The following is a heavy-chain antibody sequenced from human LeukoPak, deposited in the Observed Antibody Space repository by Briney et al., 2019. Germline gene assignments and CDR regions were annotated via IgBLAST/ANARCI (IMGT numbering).Heavy chain of an antibody. CDR1: GFTFSSYG. CDR3: ARDRSYGSFNY. Sequence: GGSLRLSCAASGFTFSSYGMHWVRQAPGKGLEWVAVIWYDGSNKYYADSVKGRFTISRDNSKNTLYLQMNSLRAEDTAVYYCARDRSYGSFNYWGQGTLVTVSS. J-gene: IGHJ4*02. V-gene: IGHV3-33*01. CDR2: IWYDGSNK. D-gene: IGHD5-18*01.